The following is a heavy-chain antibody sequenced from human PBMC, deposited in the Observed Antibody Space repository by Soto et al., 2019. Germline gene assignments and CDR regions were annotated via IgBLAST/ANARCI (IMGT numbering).Heavy chain of an antibody. V-gene: IGHV3-64*01. CDR1: GFTYSSYA. CDR3: ARGPGYYFDY. Sequence: EVKLVESGGGLVQPGGSLRLSCAASGFTYSSYAMHWVRQDPGKGLEYVSAISSNGGSTYYANSVKGRFTISRDNSKNTLYLQMGSLRAEDMAVYYCARGPGYYFDYWGQGTLVTVSS. J-gene: IGHJ4*02. CDR2: ISSNGGST.